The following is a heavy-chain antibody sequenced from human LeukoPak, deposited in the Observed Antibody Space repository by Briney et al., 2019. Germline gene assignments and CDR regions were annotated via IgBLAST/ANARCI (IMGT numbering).Heavy chain of an antibody. J-gene: IGHJ5*02. CDR2: IYSGGST. V-gene: IGHV3-66*01. CDR1: GFTVSSNY. CDR3: ARDMYGDYALDP. D-gene: IGHD4-17*01. Sequence: GGSLRLSCAASGFTVSSNYMSWVRQAPGKGLEWVSVIYSGGSTYYADSVKGRFTISRDNSKNTLYLQINSLSAEEPADYYCARDMYGDYALDPWGQGTLVTVSS.